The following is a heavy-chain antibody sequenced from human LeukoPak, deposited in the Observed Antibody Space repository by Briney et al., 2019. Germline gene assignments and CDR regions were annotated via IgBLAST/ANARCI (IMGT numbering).Heavy chain of an antibody. CDR2: IYTSGST. V-gene: IGHV4-4*07. CDR3: ARGRIQLSRQRGYWFDP. CDR1: GGSISSYY. J-gene: IGHJ5*02. Sequence: PSETLSLTCTVSGGSISSYYWSWVRQPAGKGLEWIGRIYTSGSTNYNASLKSRVTISVDTSKNQFSLKLSSVTAADTAVYYCARGRIQLSRQRGYWFDPWGQGTLVTVSS. D-gene: IGHD5-18*01.